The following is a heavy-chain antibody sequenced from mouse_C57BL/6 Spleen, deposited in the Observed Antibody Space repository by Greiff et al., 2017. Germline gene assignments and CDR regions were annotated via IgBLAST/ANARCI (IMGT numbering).Heavy chain of an antibody. CDR2: INPSNGGT. Sequence: VQLQQPGTELVKPGASVKLSCKASGYTFTSYWMHWVKQRPGQGLEWIGNINPSNGGTNYNEKFKSKATLTVDKSSSTAYMQLSSLTSEDSAVYYCARSGYGSRPSMDYWGQGTSVTVSS. J-gene: IGHJ4*01. D-gene: IGHD1-1*01. CDR1: GYTFTSYW. V-gene: IGHV1-53*01. CDR3: ARSGYGSRPSMDY.